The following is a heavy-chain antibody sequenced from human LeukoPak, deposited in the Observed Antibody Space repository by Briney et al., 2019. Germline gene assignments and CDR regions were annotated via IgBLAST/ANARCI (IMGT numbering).Heavy chain of an antibody. CDR2: IYYSGST. D-gene: IGHD3-22*01. Sequence: SETLSLTCSVSGYSISSGYYWGWIRQPPGKGLEWIGYIYYSGSTNYNPSLKSRVTISVDTSKNQFSLKLSSVTAADTAVYYCARETYYYDSSGYYYVPDAFDIWGQGTMVTVSS. CDR3: ARETYYYDSSGYYYVPDAFDI. CDR1: GYSISSGYY. V-gene: IGHV4-61*01. J-gene: IGHJ3*02.